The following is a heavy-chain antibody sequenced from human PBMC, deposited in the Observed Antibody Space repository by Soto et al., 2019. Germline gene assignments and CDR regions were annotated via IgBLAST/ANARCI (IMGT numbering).Heavy chain of an antibody. V-gene: IGHV4-59*01. CDR3: ARWRSHYDSSEDLDY. CDR1: GDSITSNH. CDR2: IYNSGTT. D-gene: IGHD3-22*01. J-gene: IGHJ4*02. Sequence: WETLSLTCAVPGDSITSNHWNWIRQPPGRGLEWIGYIYNSGTTKYNPSLKSRVIISVDTSKNQLSLKLSSVTAADTAVYYCARWRSHYDSSEDLDYWGQGTLVTVSS.